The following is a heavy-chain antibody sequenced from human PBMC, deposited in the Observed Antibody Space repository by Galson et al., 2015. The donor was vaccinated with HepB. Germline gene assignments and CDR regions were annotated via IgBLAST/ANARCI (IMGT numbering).Heavy chain of an antibody. CDR1: GFTFSGDG. CDR2: IWYDGSNK. V-gene: IGHV3-33*01. Sequence: SLRLYCAASGFTFSGDGMHWVRQAPGEGLEWVAAIWYDGSNKYYAESVKGRFTISRDNSKNTLYLQMNSLRVEDTAVYYCARGVSGWVIDYWGQGTLVTVSS. D-gene: IGHD6-19*01. CDR3: ARGVSGWVIDY. J-gene: IGHJ4*02.